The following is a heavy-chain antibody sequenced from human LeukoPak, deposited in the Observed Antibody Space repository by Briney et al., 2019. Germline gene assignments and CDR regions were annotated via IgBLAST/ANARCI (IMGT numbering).Heavy chain of an antibody. J-gene: IGHJ4*02. Sequence: SGTLSLTCAVSGGFISSNKWWTWVRQPPGKGLGWIGEIYHSESTNYNPSLKSRVTISVDKSKNQFSLKLSPVTAADTGVYYCARSYYYDSSGYYFSDIAGNYFDYWGQGTLVTVSS. CDR3: ARSYYYDSSGYYFSDIAGNYFDY. D-gene: IGHD3-22*01. V-gene: IGHV4-4*02. CDR1: GGFISSNKW. CDR2: IYHSEST.